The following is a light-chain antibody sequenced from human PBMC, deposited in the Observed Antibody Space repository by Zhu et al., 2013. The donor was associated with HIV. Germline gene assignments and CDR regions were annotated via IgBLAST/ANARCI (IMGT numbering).Light chain of an antibody. CDR3: QHCGGSSRV. CDR1: QSFSSSY. Sequence: EIVLTQSPGTLSLSPGERATLSCRASQSFSSSYLAWYQQKPGQAPRLLIYGASSRATGIPDRFSGSGSGTDFTLTISRLEPEDFAVYYCQHCGGSSRVFGQGTKVEIK. J-gene: IGKJ1*01. CDR2: GAS. V-gene: IGKV3-20*01.